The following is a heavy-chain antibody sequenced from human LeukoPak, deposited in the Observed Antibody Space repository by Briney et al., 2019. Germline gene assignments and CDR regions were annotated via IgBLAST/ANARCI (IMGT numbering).Heavy chain of an antibody. CDR2: VYFNGNT. CDR1: GGSINTYY. CDR3: ARDQALNWNHDVFDL. Sequence: WETLSLTCTVSGGSINTYYWSWIRQPAGKGLEWIGRVYFNGNTNSSPSLKSRVTMSVDTSKNQLSLKLNSVTAADTAVYYCARDQALNWNHDVFDLWDQGILVTVSS. J-gene: IGHJ4*02. D-gene: IGHD1-14*01. V-gene: IGHV4-4*07.